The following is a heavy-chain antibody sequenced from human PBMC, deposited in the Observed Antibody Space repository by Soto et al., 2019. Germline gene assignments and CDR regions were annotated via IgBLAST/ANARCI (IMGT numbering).Heavy chain of an antibody. Sequence: QVQLVQSGAEVKKPGSSVKVSCKTSGDIFSGYSISWVRQAPGQGLEWMGGIIPIFGTTNYAQRFHGRVTITADKPTSTVYMGLYSLKSEDTAVYYCARDLGSGYDPGEYWGQGTLVTVSS. CDR2: IIPIFGTT. D-gene: IGHD5-12*01. CDR3: ARDLGSGYDPGEY. J-gene: IGHJ4*02. V-gene: IGHV1-69*14. CDR1: GDIFSGYS.